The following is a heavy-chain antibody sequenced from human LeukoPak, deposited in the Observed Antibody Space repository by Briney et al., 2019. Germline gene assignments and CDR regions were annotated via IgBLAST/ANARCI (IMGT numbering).Heavy chain of an antibody. J-gene: IGHJ6*02. CDR1: GYTFTSYG. CDR2: INAYNGNT. CDR3: ARDSQGGVTYYDFWSGYPYYYYGMDV. Sequence: GASVKVSCKASGYTFTSYGISWGRQAPGQGLEWMGWINAYNGNTNYAQKLQGRVTMTTDTSTSTAYMELRSLRSDDTAVYYCARDSQGGVTYYDFWSGYPYYYYGMDVWGQGTTVTVSS. V-gene: IGHV1-18*01. D-gene: IGHD3-3*01.